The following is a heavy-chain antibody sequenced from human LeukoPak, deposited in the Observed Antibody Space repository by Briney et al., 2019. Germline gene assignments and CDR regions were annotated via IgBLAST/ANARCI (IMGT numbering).Heavy chain of an antibody. CDR2: IYHSGST. J-gene: IGHJ4*02. Sequence: SETLSLTCAVSGGSINSGGYSWGWIRQPPGKGLEWIGYIYHSGSTYYNPSLKSRVTISVDRSKKQISLKLSSVTAADTAIYYCARIAVAIGGFDYWGQGTLVTVSS. CDR3: ARIAVAIGGFDY. V-gene: IGHV4-30-2*01. D-gene: IGHD3-3*01. CDR1: GGSINSGGYS.